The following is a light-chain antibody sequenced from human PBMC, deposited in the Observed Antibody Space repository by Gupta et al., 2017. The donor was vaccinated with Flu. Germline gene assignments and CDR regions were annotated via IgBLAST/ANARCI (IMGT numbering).Light chain of an antibody. CDR3: HQYNNWALT. V-gene: IGKV3-15*01. J-gene: IGKJ4*01. Sequence: EIAMTQSPAALSVSPGERASLSCRASQSISSNLAWYQQKPGQAPRLLIYGASTRATGIPARFSGSGSGTEFTLTISSLQSEDFAVYYCHQYNNWALTFGGGTKVEIK. CDR2: GAS. CDR1: QSISSN.